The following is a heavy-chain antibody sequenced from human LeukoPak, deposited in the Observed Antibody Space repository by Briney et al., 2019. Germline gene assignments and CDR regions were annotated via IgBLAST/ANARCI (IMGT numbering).Heavy chain of an antibody. Sequence: AASTFTFFDAWMSWVRQPPGKGLEWVGHVKSKTHGGTTDYGAPVKGRFTISRDDSKNTLYLQMNSLKIEDTAMYFCATGPRNAFDIWGQGTMVTVSS. J-gene: IGHJ3*02. CDR2: VKSKTHGGTT. CDR1: TFTFFDAW. V-gene: IGHV3-15*01. CDR3: ATGPRNAFDI.